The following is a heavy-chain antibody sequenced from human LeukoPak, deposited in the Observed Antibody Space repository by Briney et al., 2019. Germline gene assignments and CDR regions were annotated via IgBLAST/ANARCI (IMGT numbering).Heavy chain of an antibody. Sequence: GGSLRLSCAASGFTFSSYWMHWVRQAPGKGLVWVSRINSDGSRTSYADSVKGRFTISRDNAKNTLYLQMNSLRAEDTAVYYCARDLYDYVWGSPNNWFDPWGQGTLVTVSS. CDR1: GFTFSSYW. CDR3: ARDLYDYVWGSPNNWFDP. J-gene: IGHJ5*02. CDR2: INSDGSRT. V-gene: IGHV3-74*01. D-gene: IGHD3-16*01.